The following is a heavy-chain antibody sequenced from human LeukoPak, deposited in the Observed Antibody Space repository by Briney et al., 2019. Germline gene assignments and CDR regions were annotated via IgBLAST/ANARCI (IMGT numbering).Heavy chain of an antibody. CDR2: IIPILGKA. CDR3: ASLHLGYCSSTSFPKGHDAFYI. D-gene: IGHD2-2*01. CDR1: GGTFNRYA. Sequence: ASVTVSYRASGGTFNRYAIRGVPQPPAQGREGMGGIIPILGKANYAQKFQGRVKITADETTSTAYRELSRLRIEGTAVYYCASLHLGYCSSTSFPKGHDAFYIWGQGTMVTVSS. J-gene: IGHJ3*02. V-gene: IGHV1-69*01.